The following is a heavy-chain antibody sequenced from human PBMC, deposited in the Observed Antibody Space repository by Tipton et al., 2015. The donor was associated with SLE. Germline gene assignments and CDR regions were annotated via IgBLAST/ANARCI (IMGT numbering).Heavy chain of an antibody. Sequence: SLRLSCVASGFTFRNYWMAWVRQAPGKGLEWVANIKYDEGEKNYVDFVKGRFTISRDNDKKSLFLQMSTLRAEDTAVYYCARDNRGSFEYWGQGTLVTVSS. CDR2: IKYDEGEK. CDR1: GFTFRNYW. CDR3: ARDNRGSFEY. J-gene: IGHJ4*02. D-gene: IGHD1-26*01. V-gene: IGHV3-7*01.